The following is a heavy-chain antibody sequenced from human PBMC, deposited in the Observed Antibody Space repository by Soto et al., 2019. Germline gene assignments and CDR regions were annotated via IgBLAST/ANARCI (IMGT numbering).Heavy chain of an antibody. V-gene: IGHV4-61*01. CDR1: GGSVSDKTYY. J-gene: IGHJ5*02. CDR3: ARDHYCSSTSCYFGGNWFDP. D-gene: IGHD2-2*01. CDR2: VYYSGTT. Sequence: SETLSLTCSVSGGSVSDKTYYWSWIRQPPGKRLEWIGYVYYSGTTNYNPSLKSRVTISVDTSKNQFSLKLSSVTAADTAVYYCARDHYCSSTSCYFGGNWFDPWGQGTLVTVSS.